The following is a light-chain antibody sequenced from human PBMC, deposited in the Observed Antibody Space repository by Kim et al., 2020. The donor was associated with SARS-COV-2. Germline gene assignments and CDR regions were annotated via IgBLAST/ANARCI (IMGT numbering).Light chain of an antibody. Sequence: QSVLTQPPSASGTPGQRVTISCSGSSSNSGSNYVYWYQQLPGTAPKLLIYRNNQRPSGVPDRFSGSKSGTSASLAISGLRSEDEADSYCAAWDESLSGQGFGGGTQVAVL. V-gene: IGLV1-47*01. CDR2: RNN. CDR1: SSNSGSNY. J-gene: IGLJ3*02. CDR3: AAWDESLSGQG.